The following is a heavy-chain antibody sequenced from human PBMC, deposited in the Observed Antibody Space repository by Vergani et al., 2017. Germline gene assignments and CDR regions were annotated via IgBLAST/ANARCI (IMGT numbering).Heavy chain of an antibody. J-gene: IGHJ4*02. CDR2: IYTSGST. V-gene: IGHV4-61*02. D-gene: IGHD6-13*01. CDR1: GGSISSGSYY. Sequence: QVQLQESGPGLVKPSQTLSLTCTVSGGSISSGSYYWSWIRQPAGKGLEWIGRIYTSGSTNYNPSLKSRVTISVDTSKNQFSLKLSSVTAADTAVYYCARGSPQGYSRLWGQGTLVTVSS. CDR3: ARGSPQGYSRL.